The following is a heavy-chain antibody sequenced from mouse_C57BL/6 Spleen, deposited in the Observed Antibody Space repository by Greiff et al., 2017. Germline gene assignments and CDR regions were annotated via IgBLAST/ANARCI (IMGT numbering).Heavy chain of an antibody. CDR1: GYTFTDYY. CDR2: IYPGSGNT. CDR3: ARADYYGSSYDPFAY. Sequence: QVQLQQSGAELVRPGASVKLSCKASGYTFTDYYINWVKQRPGQGLEWIARIYPGSGNTYYNEKFKGKATLTAEKSSSTAYMQLSSLTSEDSAVYFCARADYYGSSYDPFAYWGQGTLVTVSA. D-gene: IGHD1-1*01. J-gene: IGHJ3*01. V-gene: IGHV1-76*01.